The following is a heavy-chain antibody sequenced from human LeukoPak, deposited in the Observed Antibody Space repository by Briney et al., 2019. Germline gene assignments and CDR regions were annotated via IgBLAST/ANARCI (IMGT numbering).Heavy chain of an antibody. CDR2: ISSGSSSV. Sequence: GGSLRLSCSASGFTFSAYTMNWVRQAPGQGLEWVSYISSGSSSVYYADSVKGRFTISRDNAKNSLYLQMNSLRAEDTAVYYCAKDIAARDYYYYYMDVWGKGTTVTVSS. D-gene: IGHD6-6*01. J-gene: IGHJ6*03. CDR1: GFTFSAYT. CDR3: AKDIAARDYYYYYMDV. V-gene: IGHV3-48*04.